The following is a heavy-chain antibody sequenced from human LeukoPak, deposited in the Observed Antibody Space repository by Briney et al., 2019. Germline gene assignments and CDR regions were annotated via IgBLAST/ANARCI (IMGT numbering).Heavy chain of an antibody. D-gene: IGHD6-19*01. CDR3: AKEGSSGWYSFFDY. V-gene: IGHV3-23*01. J-gene: IGHJ4*02. Sequence: GGSMRLSCAASGFTFSSYAMSWVRQAPGKGLEWVSAISASGSSTYYAGSVKGRFTISRDKSKNTLYLQMTSLRAEDTAVYYCAKEGSSGWYSFFDYWGPGTLVTVSS. CDR2: ISASGSST. CDR1: GFTFSSYA.